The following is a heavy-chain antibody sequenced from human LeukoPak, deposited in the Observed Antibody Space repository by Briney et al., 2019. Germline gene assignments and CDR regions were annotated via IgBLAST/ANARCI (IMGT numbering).Heavy chain of an antibody. CDR2: INHSGST. CDR1: GGSFSCYY. D-gene: IGHD3-22*01. J-gene: IGHJ6*03. Sequence: SETLSLTRAVYGGSFSCYYWSWIRQPPGKWLEWIGEINHSGSTNYNPSLKSRVTISVDTSKNQFSLKLSSVTAADTAVYYCARIRYYYDSSGYYTGFYYYYMDVWGKGTTVTVSS. V-gene: IGHV4-34*01. CDR3: ARIRYYYDSSGYYTGFYYYYMDV.